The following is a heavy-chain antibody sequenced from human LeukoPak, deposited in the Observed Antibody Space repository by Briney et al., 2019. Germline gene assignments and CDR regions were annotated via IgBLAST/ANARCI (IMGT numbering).Heavy chain of an antibody. CDR3: ARLDIVVVPAARGVYNWFDP. J-gene: IGHJ5*02. CDR2: TNHSGST. CDR1: GGSFSGYY. V-gene: IGHV4-34*01. D-gene: IGHD2-2*03. Sequence: PSETLSLTCAVYGGSFSGYYWSWIRQPPGKGLEWIGETNHSGSTNYNPSLKSRVTISVDTSKNQFSLKLSSVTAADTAVYYCARLDIVVVPAARGVYNWFDPWGQGTLVTVSS.